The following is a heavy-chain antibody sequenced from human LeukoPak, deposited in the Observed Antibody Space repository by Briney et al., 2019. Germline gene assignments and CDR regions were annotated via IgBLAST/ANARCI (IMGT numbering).Heavy chain of an antibody. CDR2: IYHSGST. Sequence: SETLSLTCAVSGGSISNGGYSWSWIRQPPGKGLEWIGYIYHSGSTYYNPSLKSRVTISVDRSKNQFSLKLSSVTAADTAVYYCARAVGYYDSSGYYGAFDIWGQGTMVTVSS. J-gene: IGHJ3*02. D-gene: IGHD3-22*01. V-gene: IGHV4-30-2*01. CDR1: GGSISNGGYS. CDR3: ARAVGYYDSSGYYGAFDI.